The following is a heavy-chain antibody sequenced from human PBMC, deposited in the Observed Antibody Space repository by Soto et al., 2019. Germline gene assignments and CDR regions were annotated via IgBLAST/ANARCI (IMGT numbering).Heavy chain of an antibody. Sequence: QVRLVESGGGVVQPGRSLRLSCTASGFSFSSYAMYWFRQPPGKGLEWVAVISHDGINKHYADSVKGRVTVSRDNCNHSLDLQLNSLRGEDTAMYYCARDMYSSDYFVKWFEPWGQGTLVTVSS. V-gene: IGHV3-30-3*01. CDR1: GFSFSSYA. CDR3: ARDMYSSDYFVKWFEP. D-gene: IGHD6-19*01. CDR2: ISHDGINK. J-gene: IGHJ5*02.